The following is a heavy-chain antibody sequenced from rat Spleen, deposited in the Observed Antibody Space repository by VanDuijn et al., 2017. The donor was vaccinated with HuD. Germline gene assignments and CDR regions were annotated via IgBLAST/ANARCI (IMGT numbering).Heavy chain of an antibody. Sequence: EVQLVESDGGLVQPGRSLKLSCAASGFTFSNYYMAWVRQAPTKGLEWVASITPGGDNSYYRDSVKGRFTISRDDAKSTLYLQMDSLRSEDTATYYCARHGTINTMVRYYFDYWGQGVMVTVSS. J-gene: IGHJ2*01. V-gene: IGHV5-25*01. CDR3: ARHGTINTMVRYYFDY. D-gene: IGHD1-1*01. CDR2: ITPGGDNS. CDR1: GFTFSNYY.